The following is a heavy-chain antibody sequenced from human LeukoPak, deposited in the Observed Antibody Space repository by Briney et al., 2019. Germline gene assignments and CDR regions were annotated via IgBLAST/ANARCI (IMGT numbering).Heavy chain of an antibody. V-gene: IGHV3-23*01. Sequence: PGGSLRLSCAASGFTFSSYGMSWVRQAPGKGLEWVSAISGSGGSTYYADSVKGRFTISRDNSKNTLYLQMNSLRAEDTAVYYCAKALENYDILTGYHYWGQGTLVTVSS. J-gene: IGHJ4*02. CDR1: GFTFSSYG. D-gene: IGHD3-9*01. CDR3: AKALENYDILTGYHY. CDR2: ISGSGGST.